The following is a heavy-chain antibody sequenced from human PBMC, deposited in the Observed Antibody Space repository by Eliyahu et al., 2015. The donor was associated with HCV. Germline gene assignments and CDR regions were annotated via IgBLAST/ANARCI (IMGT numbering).Heavy chain of an antibody. J-gene: IGHJ6*02. CDR2: ISGSGGST. V-gene: IGHV3-23*01. CDR3: AKAADYCSSTSCYVAGTNYGMDV. D-gene: IGHD2-2*01. CDR1: GFTFSSYA. Sequence: EVQLLESGGGLVQPGGSLRLSCAASGFTFSSYAMSWVRQAPGKGLEWVSAISGSGGSTYYADSVKGRFTISRDNSKNTLYLQMNSLRAEDTAVYYCAKAADYCSSTSCYVAGTNYGMDVWGQGTTVTVSS.